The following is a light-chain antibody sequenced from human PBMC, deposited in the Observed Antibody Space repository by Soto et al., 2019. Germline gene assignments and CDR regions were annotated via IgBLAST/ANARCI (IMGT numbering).Light chain of an antibody. CDR3: QQRRNWPPYT. J-gene: IGKJ2*01. V-gene: IGKV3-11*01. CDR1: QSVSSY. CDR2: DAS. Sequence: EIVLTQSPATLSLSPGERATLSCRASQSVSSYLAWYQQKPGQAPRILIYDASNRATGIPARFSGSGYGTDFTLTISSREPEDFAVYYCQQRRNWPPYTFGQGTKLEIK.